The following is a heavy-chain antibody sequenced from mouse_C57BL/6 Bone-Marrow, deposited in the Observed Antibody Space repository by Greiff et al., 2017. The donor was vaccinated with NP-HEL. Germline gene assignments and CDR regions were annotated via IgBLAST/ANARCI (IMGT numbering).Heavy chain of an antibody. V-gene: IGHV14-4*01. CDR1: GFNIKDDY. D-gene: IGHD1-1*01. Sequence: VQLQQSGAELVRPGASVKLSCTASGFNIKDDYMHWVKQRPEQGLEWIGWIDPENGDTEYASQFQGQATITADTSSNTAYLQLSSLTSEDTAVYYCTCPELRGVGPRGYWGQGTTLTVSS. CDR2: IDPENGDT. CDR3: TCPELRGVGPRGY. J-gene: IGHJ2*01.